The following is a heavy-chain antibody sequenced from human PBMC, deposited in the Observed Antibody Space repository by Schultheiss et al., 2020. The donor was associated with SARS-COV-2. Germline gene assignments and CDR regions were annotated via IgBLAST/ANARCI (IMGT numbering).Heavy chain of an antibody. CDR3: ARGAVAGTLFDY. V-gene: IGHV3-21*01. J-gene: IGHJ4*02. Sequence: GESLKISCAASEFSFSTYSMNWVRQAPGKGLEWVSSISSGSNSIYYADSVKGRFTISRDNAKNSLYLHMNSLRAEDTAVYYCARGAVAGTLFDYWGQGTLVTVSS. D-gene: IGHD6-19*01. CDR2: ISSGSNSI. CDR1: EFSFSTYS.